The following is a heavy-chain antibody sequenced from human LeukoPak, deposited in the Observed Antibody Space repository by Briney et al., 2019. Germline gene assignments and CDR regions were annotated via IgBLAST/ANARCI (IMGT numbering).Heavy chain of an antibody. J-gene: IGHJ3*02. CDR2: IYYSGNT. CDR1: GGSISTYY. V-gene: IGHV4-39*07. CDR3: ARESYYDSSGYSHDAFDI. D-gene: IGHD3-22*01. Sequence: SETLSLTCSVSGGSISTYYWAWIRQPPGKGLEWIGSIYYSGNTYYKSSLKSRVTIAVDTSKNQFSLKLNSVTAADTAVYYCARESYYDSSGYSHDAFDIWGQGTMVTVSS.